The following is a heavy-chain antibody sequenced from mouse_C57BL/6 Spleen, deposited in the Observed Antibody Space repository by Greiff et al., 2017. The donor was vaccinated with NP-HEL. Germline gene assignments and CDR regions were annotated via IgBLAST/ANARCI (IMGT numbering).Heavy chain of an antibody. V-gene: IGHV5-4*01. CDR1: GFTFSSYA. J-gene: IGHJ2*01. CDR2: ISDGGSYT. CDR3: ARDQWGSSGY. D-gene: IGHD3-2*02. Sequence: EVHLVESGGGLVKPGGSLKLSCAASGFTFSSYAMSWVRQTPEKRLEWVATISDGGSYTYYPDNVKGRFTISRDNAKNNLYLQMSHLKSEDTAMYYCARDQWGSSGYWGQGTTLTVSS.